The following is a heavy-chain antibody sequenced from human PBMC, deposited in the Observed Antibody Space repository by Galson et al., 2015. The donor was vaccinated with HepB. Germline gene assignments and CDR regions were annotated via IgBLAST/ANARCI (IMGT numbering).Heavy chain of an antibody. V-gene: IGHV3-11*06. J-gene: IGHJ1*01. CDR3: AGGWSGTTKLGYR. CDR2: ISDNSSYI. D-gene: IGHD1-7*01. Sequence: SLRLSCAASRFTFSDYYMSWIRQAPGKGLEWVSCISDNSSYIKYADSVKGLFTISSDKAKNSLYLQMNSLRAEDPAVYYCAGGWSGTTKLGYRWGQGTLVTVSS. CDR1: RFTFSDYY.